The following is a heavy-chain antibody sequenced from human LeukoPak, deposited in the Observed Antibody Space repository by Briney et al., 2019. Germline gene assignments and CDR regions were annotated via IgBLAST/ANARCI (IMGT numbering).Heavy chain of an antibody. D-gene: IGHD3-22*01. V-gene: IGHV4-34*01. CDR3: ARGGNYYENWFDP. J-gene: IGHJ5*02. Sequence: SETLSLTCAVYGGSFSGYYWSWLRQPPGKGLEWIGEINHSGSTNYNPSLMSRVTISVDTSKNQFSLKLSSVTAADTAVYYCARGGNYYENWFDPWGQGTLVTVSS. CDR2: INHSGST. CDR1: GGSFSGYY.